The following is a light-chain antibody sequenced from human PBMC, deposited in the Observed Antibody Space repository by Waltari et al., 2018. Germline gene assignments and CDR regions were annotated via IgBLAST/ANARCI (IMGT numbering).Light chain of an antibody. CDR1: SGINVGSYM. CDR3: MIWHSSAWV. CDR2: YNSDSDN. V-gene: IGLV5-45*03. Sequence: QAVLTQPSSLSASPGVSASLTCTLRSGINVGSYMIYWYQQKPGSPPQYLLKYNSDSDNQQGSGGPSRFSGSKDASANAGILLISGLQAEDEADYYCMIWHSSAWVFGGGTKLTVL. J-gene: IGLJ3*02.